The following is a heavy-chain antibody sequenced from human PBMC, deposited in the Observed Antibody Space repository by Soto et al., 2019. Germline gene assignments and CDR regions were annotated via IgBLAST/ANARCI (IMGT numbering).Heavy chain of an antibody. CDR2: IDPSDSYT. Sequence: GXSLKISCNGSGYSFTSYWLSWVRQIPVKGLEWMGRIDPSDSYTNYSPSFQGHVTISADKSISTAYLQWSSLKASDTAMYYCASLYSSSWYFTIQHWGQGTLVTVSS. V-gene: IGHV5-10-1*01. J-gene: IGHJ1*01. CDR3: ASLYSSSWYFTIQH. D-gene: IGHD6-13*01. CDR1: GYSFTSYW.